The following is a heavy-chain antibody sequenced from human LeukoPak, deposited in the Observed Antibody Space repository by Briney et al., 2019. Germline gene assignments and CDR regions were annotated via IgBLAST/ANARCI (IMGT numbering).Heavy chain of an antibody. V-gene: IGHV3-21*05. CDR1: GFTFSSYE. D-gene: IGHD1-26*01. CDR3: ASSSYYSLDY. CDR2: ISSSSSYT. Sequence: PGGSLRLSCAVSGFTFSSYEMNWVRQAPGQGLEWVSYISSSSSYTNYADSVKGRLTISRDNAKNSLYLQMNSLRAEDTAVYYCASSSYYSLDYWGQGTLVTVSS. J-gene: IGHJ4*02.